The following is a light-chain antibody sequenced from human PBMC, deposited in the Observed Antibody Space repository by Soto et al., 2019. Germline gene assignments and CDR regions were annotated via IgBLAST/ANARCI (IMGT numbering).Light chain of an antibody. CDR3: MQALQTPYT. V-gene: IGKV2-28*01. CDR1: QSLLHSNGYNY. J-gene: IGKJ2*01. Sequence: DIVMTQSPLSLPVTPGEPASISCRSSQSLLHSNGYNYLDWYLQKPGQSPQLLIYLGSNRASGVPDRFIGSGSGTNFTLKISRLEAEDVGVYYCMQALQTPYTFGQGTKLEIK. CDR2: LGS.